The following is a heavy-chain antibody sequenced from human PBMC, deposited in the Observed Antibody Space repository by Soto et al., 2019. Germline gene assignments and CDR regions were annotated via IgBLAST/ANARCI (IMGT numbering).Heavy chain of an antibody. D-gene: IGHD3-3*01. CDR2: IYYSGST. J-gene: IGHJ6*02. CDR1: GCSISSSSYY. CDR3: ASVKGDDFWSGYYRALYYYYGMDV. Sequence: XETLSLTCTVSGCSISSSSYYWGWIRQPRGKGLEWIGSIYYSGSTYYNPSLKSRVTISVDTSKNQFSLKLSSVTAADTAVYYCASVKGDDFWSGYYRALYYYYGMDVWGQGTTVTVSS. V-gene: IGHV4-39*01.